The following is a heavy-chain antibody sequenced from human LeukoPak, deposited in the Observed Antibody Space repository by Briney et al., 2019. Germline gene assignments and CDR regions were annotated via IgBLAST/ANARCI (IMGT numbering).Heavy chain of an antibody. J-gene: IGHJ3*02. CDR2: IYYSGST. CDR3: ARDFTSGGGHAFDI. Sequence: SETLSLTCAVYGGSFSGYYWSWIRQPPGKGLEWIGYIYYSGSTYYNPSLKSRVTISVDTSKNQFSLKLSSVTAADTAVYYCARDFTSGGGHAFDIWGQGTMVTVSS. V-gene: IGHV4-30-4*01. CDR1: GGSFSGYY. D-gene: IGHD3-10*01.